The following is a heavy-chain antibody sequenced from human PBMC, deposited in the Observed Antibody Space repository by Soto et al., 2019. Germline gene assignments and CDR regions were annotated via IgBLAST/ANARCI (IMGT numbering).Heavy chain of an antibody. J-gene: IGHJ4*03. D-gene: IGHD2-15*01. CDR3: ARGKDIVVVLATTNLDY. V-gene: IGHV1-46*01. Sequence: ASVKVSCKASGYTFTNYYMHWVRQAPGQGLEWMGIINPSDGTTTYAQKFQGRVTMTRDTSTGTVYMELSSLRSEDTAVYYCARGKDIVVVLATTNLDYWGQGTTVTVSS. CDR1: GYTFTNYY. CDR2: INPSDGTT.